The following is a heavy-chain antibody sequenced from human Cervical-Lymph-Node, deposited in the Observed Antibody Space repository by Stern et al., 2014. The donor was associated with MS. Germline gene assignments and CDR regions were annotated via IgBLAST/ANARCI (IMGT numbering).Heavy chain of an antibody. CDR2: VYPRDPEP. CDR1: GYTFTTYW. CDR3: ARGWPRGWMIDY. D-gene: IGHD5-12*01. Sequence: VQLVQSGAEVRKPGESLKISCKGSGYTFTTYWIGWVRQMPGRGLECMGIVYPRDPEPGSSPSSQAQATFAVDRPITTAYLQWISLKASDTAMYYCARGWPRGWMIDYWGQGTPVTVSA. V-gene: IGHV5-51*01. J-gene: IGHJ4*02.